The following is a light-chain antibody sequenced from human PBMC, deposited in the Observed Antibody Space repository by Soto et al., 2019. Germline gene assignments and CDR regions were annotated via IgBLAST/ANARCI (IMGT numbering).Light chain of an antibody. J-gene: IGKJ3*01. V-gene: IGKV3-20*01. CDR1: QSVTSSY. Sequence: ETVLTQSPDTLSLSPGETATLSCRASQSVTSSYLAWYQQKPGQAPRLLIYGASSRATGIPDRFSGRGSGTDFTLTISRLEPEDFAVYYCQHYGSSVFTFGPGTKVDIK. CDR3: QHYGSSVFT. CDR2: GAS.